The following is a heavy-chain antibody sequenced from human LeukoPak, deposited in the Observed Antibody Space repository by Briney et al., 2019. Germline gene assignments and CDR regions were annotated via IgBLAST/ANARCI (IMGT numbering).Heavy chain of an antibody. J-gene: IGHJ4*02. V-gene: IGHV1-2*02. D-gene: IGHD3-10*01. CDR2: INPNSGGT. CDR1: GYTFTGYY. Sequence: ASVKVSCKASGYTFTGYYMHWVRQAPGQGLEWMGWINPNSGGTNYAQKFQGRVTMTRDTSISTAYMGLSRLRSDDTAVYYCARVGFGELLGPQTSVYYFDYWGQGTLVTVSS. CDR3: ARVGFGELLGPQTSVYYFDY.